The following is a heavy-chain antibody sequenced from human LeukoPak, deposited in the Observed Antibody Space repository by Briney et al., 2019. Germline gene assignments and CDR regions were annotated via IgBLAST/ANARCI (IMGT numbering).Heavy chain of an antibody. CDR2: IHYSGHT. CDR1: GGSINDYY. V-gene: IGHV4-59*01. CDR3: ARHDYGDTRDY. D-gene: IGHD4-17*01. Sequence: SETLSLTCTVSGGSINDYYWSWIRQPPGKGLEWIGYIHYSGHTNYNPSLKSRVTISVDTSKIQFSLRLTSVTAADTAVYYCARHDYGDTRDYWGPGTLVTVSS. J-gene: IGHJ4*02.